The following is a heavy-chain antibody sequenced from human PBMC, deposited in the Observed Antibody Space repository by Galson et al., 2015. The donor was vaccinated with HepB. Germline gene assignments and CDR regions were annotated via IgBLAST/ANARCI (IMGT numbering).Heavy chain of an antibody. CDR2: INTNTGNP. CDR3: ARDLGWGESVGSSGWRI. CDR1: GYTFTSYA. Sequence: SVKVSCKASGYTFTSYAMNWVRQAPGQGLEWMGWINTNTGNPTYAQGFTGRFVFSLDTSVSTAYLQISSLKAEDTAVYYCARDLGWGESVGSSGWRIWGQGTMVTVSS. J-gene: IGHJ3*02. D-gene: IGHD6-19*01. V-gene: IGHV7-4-1*02.